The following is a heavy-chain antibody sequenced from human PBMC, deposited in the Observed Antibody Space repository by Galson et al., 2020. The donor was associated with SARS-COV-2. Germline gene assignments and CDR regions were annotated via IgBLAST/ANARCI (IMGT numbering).Heavy chain of an antibody. J-gene: IGHJ4*02. CDR3: ARDAGSLDY. Sequence: SGPTLVQPTQTLTLTCTFSGLSLSTSGMCVSWTRQPPGKPLQWLALLDWDDDKYYNTTLKHRLKISNDTSKNQVVLTKTDMDPVDTATYYCARDAGSLDYWGQGTLVTVSS. CDR1: GLSLSTSGMC. D-gene: IGHD3-10*01. CDR2: LDWDDDK. V-gene: IGHV2-70*01.